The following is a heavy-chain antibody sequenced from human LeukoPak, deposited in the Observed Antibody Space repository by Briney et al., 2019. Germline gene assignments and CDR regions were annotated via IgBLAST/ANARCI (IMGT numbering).Heavy chain of an antibody. CDR2: ISSSSSYI. CDR3: ARDFVVGYYYGMDV. Sequence: GGSLRLSCAASGFTFSSYSMNWVRQAPGKGLEWVSSISSSSSYIYYADSVKGRFTISRDNAKNSLYLQMNSLRAEDTAVYYCARDFVVGYYYGMDVWGQGTTVTVSS. D-gene: IGHD2-21*01. CDR1: GFTFSSYS. J-gene: IGHJ6*02. V-gene: IGHV3-21*01.